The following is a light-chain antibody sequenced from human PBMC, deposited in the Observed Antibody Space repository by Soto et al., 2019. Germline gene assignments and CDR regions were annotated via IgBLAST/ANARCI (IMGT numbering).Light chain of an antibody. CDR2: VAS. V-gene: IGKV3-15*01. CDR1: QAVYSSR. CDR3: QKYDNRPFT. J-gene: IGKJ5*01. Sequence: ETVLTQSPGTLSLCPGEGATLSCRATQAVYSSRLAWCQQKPVRAPRLLIYVASTSATGIPARVSGSGSGTEVTLTISSRQSEDFAVYYCQKYDNRPFTFGQGTRLEIK.